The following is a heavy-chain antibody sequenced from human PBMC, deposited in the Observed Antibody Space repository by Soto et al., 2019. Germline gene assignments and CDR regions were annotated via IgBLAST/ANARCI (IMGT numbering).Heavy chain of an antibody. J-gene: IGHJ4*02. V-gene: IGHV3-23*01. CDR1: GFAFSNYA. Sequence: EVQLLESGGGLVQPGGSLRLSCAASGFAFSNYAMTWVRQAPGQGLEWVSVISVTGGTTYYADSVKGRFTISRDNSKNTLYLQMNSLRAEDTAVYYCAKRGVPVPGMDYFDYWGQGTLVTVSS. CDR3: AKRGVPVPGMDYFDY. CDR2: ISVTGGTT. D-gene: IGHD6-19*01.